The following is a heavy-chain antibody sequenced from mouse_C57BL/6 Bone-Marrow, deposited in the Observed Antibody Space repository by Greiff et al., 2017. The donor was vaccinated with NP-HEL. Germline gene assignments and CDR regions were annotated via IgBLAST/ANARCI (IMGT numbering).Heavy chain of an antibody. Sequence: EVMLVESGGGLVQPGGSLKLSCAASGFTFSDYYMYWVRQTPEKRLEWVAYISNGGGSTYYPDTVKGRFTISRDNAKNTLYLKMSRLKSEDTAMYYCAVRPYAYWGQGTLVTVSA. V-gene: IGHV5-12*01. J-gene: IGHJ3*01. CDR3: AVRPYAY. CDR2: ISNGGGST. CDR1: GFTFSDYY. D-gene: IGHD2-14*01.